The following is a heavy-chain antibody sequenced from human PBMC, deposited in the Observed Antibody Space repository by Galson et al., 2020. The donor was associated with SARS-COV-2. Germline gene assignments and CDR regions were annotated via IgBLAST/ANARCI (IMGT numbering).Heavy chain of an antibody. CDR3: ARERTSFITIFGVVIQWALDY. CDR1: GFTFSSSS. J-gene: IGHJ4*02. V-gene: IGHV3-48*04. Sequence: GGSLRLSCAASGFTFSSSSMNWVRQAPGKGLEWVSYISSSSTIYYADSVKSRFTISRDTAKNSLYLQMNSLRAEDTAVYYCARERTSFITIFGVVIQWALDYWGQGTLVTVSS. CDR2: ISSSSTI. D-gene: IGHD3-3*01.